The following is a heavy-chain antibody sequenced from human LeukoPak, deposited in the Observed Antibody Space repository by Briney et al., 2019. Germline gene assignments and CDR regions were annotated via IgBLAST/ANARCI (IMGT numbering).Heavy chain of an antibody. V-gene: IGHV3-33*01. J-gene: IGHJ6*02. D-gene: IGHD3-9*01. CDR1: GFTFSSYG. CDR2: IWYDGSNK. Sequence: PGGSLRLSCAASGFTFSSYGMHLVRQAAGKGLEWVAVIWYDGSNKYYADSVKGRFTISRDNSKNTLYLQMNSLRAEDTAVYYCARDLHILTGYYPDYGMDVWGQGTTVTVSS. CDR3: ARDLHILTGYYPDYGMDV.